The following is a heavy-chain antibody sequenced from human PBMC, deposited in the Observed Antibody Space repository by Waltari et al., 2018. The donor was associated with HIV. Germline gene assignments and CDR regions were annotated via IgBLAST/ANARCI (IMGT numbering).Heavy chain of an antibody. CDR1: GGSFSGYY. CDR3: AGSRYDYGDRPRGAFDI. V-gene: IGHV4-34*01. D-gene: IGHD4-17*01. CDR2: INHSGST. J-gene: IGHJ3*02. Sequence: QVQLQQWGAGLLKPSETLSLTCAVYGGSFSGYYWSWIRQPPGKGLEWIGEINHSGSTNYNPSLKSLVTISVYTSKNQFSLKLSSVTAADTAVYYCAGSRYDYGDRPRGAFDIWGQGTMVTVSS.